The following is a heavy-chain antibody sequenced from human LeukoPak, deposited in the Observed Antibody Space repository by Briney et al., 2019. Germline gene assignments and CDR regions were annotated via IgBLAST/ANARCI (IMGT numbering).Heavy chain of an antibody. V-gene: IGHV3-7*01. CDR1: GFTFSSYW. CDR2: IKQDGSEK. D-gene: IGHD3-22*01. J-gene: IGHJ4*02. CDR3: ARDGGTRLKYSFGYGDY. Sequence: AGGSLRLSCAASGFTFSSYWMNWVRQAPGKGLEWVANIKQDGSEKYYVDSVKGRFTISRDNAKSSLYLQMNSLRAEDTAVYYCARDGGTRLKYSFGYGDYWGQGTLVTVSP.